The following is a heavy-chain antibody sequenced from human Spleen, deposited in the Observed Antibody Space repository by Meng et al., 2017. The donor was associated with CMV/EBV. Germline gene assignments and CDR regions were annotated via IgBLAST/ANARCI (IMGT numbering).Heavy chain of an antibody. V-gene: IGHV1-18*01. CDR3: ARDRSYGSGTLDY. D-gene: IGHD3-10*01. CDR2: ISGYNGNT. Sequence: VSCKASGYTFTSYDINWVRQATGQGLEWMGWISGYNGNTNYAQKVQGRVTMTTDPSTGTAYMDLRSLRSDETAIYYCARDRSYGSGTLDYWGQGSLVTVSS. CDR1: GYTFTSYD. J-gene: IGHJ4*02.